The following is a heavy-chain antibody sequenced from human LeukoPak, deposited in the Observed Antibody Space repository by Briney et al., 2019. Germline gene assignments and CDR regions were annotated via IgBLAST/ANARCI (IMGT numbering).Heavy chain of an antibody. V-gene: IGHV4-4*02. CDR1: GGSISSSNW. Sequence: SGTLSLTCAVSGGSISSSNWWSWVRQPPGKGLEWIGEIYHSGSTNYNPSLKSRVTISVDKSKNQFSLKLSSVTAADTAVYYCARETRSGGSLLRGNWFDPWGQGTLVTVSS. CDR3: ARETRSGGSLLRGNWFDP. D-gene: IGHD2-15*01. J-gene: IGHJ5*02. CDR2: IYHSGST.